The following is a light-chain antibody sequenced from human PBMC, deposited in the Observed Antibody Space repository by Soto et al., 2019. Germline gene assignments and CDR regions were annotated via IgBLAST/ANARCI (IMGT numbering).Light chain of an antibody. V-gene: IGKV4-1*01. CDR2: WAS. Sequence: DIVMTQSPDSLAVSLGERATINCKSSQSVFSNSNNRNYLAWYQQRPGQPPKLLIYWASTRESGVPDRFSGSGSGTDFTLTISSLQAEDVAVYYCQQCYSIPWTFGQGTKVEIK. CDR1: QSVFSNSNNRNY. CDR3: QQCYSIPWT. J-gene: IGKJ1*01.